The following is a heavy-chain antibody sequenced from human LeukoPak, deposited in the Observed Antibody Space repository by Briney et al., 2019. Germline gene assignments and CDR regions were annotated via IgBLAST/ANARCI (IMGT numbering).Heavy chain of an antibody. CDR3: ARGHTAFDY. D-gene: IGHD5-18*01. Sequence: GGSLKLSCAASGFTFSSYAMSWVRQAPGKGLEWVLAISGSGGSTYYADSVKGRFTISRDNSKNTLYLQMNSLRAEDTAVYYCARGHTAFDYWGQGTLVTVSS. V-gene: IGHV3-23*01. CDR2: ISGSGGST. J-gene: IGHJ4*02. CDR1: GFTFSSYA.